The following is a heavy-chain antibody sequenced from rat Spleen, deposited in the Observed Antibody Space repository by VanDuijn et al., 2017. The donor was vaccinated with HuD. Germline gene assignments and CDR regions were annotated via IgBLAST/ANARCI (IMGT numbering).Heavy chain of an antibody. J-gene: IGHJ3*01. CDR2: ISSGGDKT. D-gene: IGHD1-6*01. CDR1: GLMFSISG. Sequence: EVQLVESGGGLTQPGRSLKLSCTASGLMFSISGMAWVRQAPTKGLEWVTSISSGGDKTYYRDSVKGRFTISRDNANNTLYIQMDSPRSEDTATYYVASLMNTTDYYYGWFAYWGQGTLVTVSS. V-gene: IGHV5S13*01. CDR3: ASLMNTTDYYYGWFAY.